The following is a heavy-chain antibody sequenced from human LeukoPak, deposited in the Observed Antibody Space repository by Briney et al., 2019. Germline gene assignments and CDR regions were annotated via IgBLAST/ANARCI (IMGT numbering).Heavy chain of an antibody. CDR3: TRDGYYYGSGSYYLDYYYYGMDV. J-gene: IGHJ6*02. D-gene: IGHD3-10*01. V-gene: IGHV3-49*04. CDR2: IRRKAYGGTT. Sequence: GGSLRLSCTASGYTFGVYAMSGVPEAPGGGREGVGFIRRKAYGGTTEYAASVKGRFTISRDDSKSIAYLQMNSLKTEDTAVYYCTRDGYYYGSGSYYLDYYYYGMDVWGQGTTVTVSS. CDR1: GYTFGVYA.